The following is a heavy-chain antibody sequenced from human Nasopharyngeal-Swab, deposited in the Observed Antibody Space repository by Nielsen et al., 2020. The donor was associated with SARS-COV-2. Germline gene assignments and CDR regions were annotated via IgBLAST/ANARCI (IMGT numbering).Heavy chain of an antibody. CDR1: GFPFSNHY. CDR2: IRQDAREQ. CDR3: VRDLAGAFGS. D-gene: IGHD3-10*01. J-gene: IGHJ5*01. V-gene: IGHV3-7*01. Sequence: ESLKISCAAFGFPFSNHYMTWVRQPPGKGLEWVANIRQDAREQFYVDSVKGRFTISRDNIQNTLYLQMHSLRAEDTGVYYCVRDLAGAFGSWGQGTLVTVSS.